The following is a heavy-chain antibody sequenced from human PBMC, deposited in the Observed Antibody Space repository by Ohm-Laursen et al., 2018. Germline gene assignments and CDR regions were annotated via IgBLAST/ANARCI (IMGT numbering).Heavy chain of an antibody. CDR3: AKLNDAFDI. CDR2: ATGSGRYT. V-gene: IGHV3-23*01. Sequence: SLRLSCAASGFTFTNAWMSWVRQAPGKGLEWVSVATGSGRYTYYRDSVKGRFTISRDNSKNTLYLQMNSLRAEDTAVYYCAKLNDAFDIWGQGTMVTVSS. CDR1: GFTFTNAW. D-gene: IGHD3-16*01. J-gene: IGHJ3*02.